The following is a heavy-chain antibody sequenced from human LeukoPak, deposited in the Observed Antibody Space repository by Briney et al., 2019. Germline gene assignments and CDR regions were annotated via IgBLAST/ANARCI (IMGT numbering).Heavy chain of an antibody. J-gene: IGHJ4*02. CDR1: GGSMSPYY. Sequence: SETLSLTCTVSGGSMSPYYWSWIRQPPRKGLEWIGYIYYSGSANYNPSLKSRVTISVDTSKNQFSLKLSSVTAADTAVYYCARGTRGSSGWYGGAYWGREPWSPSPQ. CDR3: ARGTRGSSGWYGGAY. CDR2: IYYSGSA. V-gene: IGHV4-59*01. D-gene: IGHD6-19*01.